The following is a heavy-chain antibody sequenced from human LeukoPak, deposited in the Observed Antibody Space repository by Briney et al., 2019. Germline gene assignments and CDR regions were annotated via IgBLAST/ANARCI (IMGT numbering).Heavy chain of an antibody. D-gene: IGHD5-24*01. CDR3: ARDGYNPIDY. V-gene: IGHV4-39*02. Sequence: SETLSLTCTVSGGSISISGYSWGWIRQPPGKGREWIGSIYYSGSTYYNPSLKSRVTISVDTSKNQFSLKLSSVTAADTAVYYCARDGYNPIDYWGHGTLVTVSS. J-gene: IGHJ4*01. CDR1: GGSISISGYS. CDR2: IYYSGST.